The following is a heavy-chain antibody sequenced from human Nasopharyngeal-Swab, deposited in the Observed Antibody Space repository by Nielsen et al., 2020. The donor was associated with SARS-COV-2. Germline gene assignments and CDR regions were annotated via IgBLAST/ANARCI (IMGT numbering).Heavy chain of an antibody. CDR2: ISGSSAYI. CDR1: GFTFSYYA. Sequence: GGSLRLSCADTGFTFSYYAMNWVRQAPGKGLEWVSSISGSSAYIWYADSVKGRFTVSRDNAKNSLYLQMNNLRADDTAIYYCARTAAFCGGDCYSEYFQHWGQGTLVTVSS. CDR3: ARTAAFCGGDCYSEYFQH. D-gene: IGHD2-21*02. V-gene: IGHV3-21*01. J-gene: IGHJ1*01.